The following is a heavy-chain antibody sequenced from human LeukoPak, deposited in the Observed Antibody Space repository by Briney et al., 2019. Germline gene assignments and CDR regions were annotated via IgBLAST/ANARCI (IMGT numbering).Heavy chain of an antibody. D-gene: IGHD3-16*01. Sequence: SQTLSLTCSVSGDSISIGDYRWSWIRQSPGKGLEWIGYIYYIGTAYYNPSLRSRVALSADTSKNQFSLRLNSVTVADSAVYFCARARGDSPRIYYYMDVWGKGTTVTVSS. CDR2: IYYIGTA. J-gene: IGHJ6*03. CDR3: ARARGDSPRIYYYMDV. V-gene: IGHV4-30-4*01. CDR1: GDSISIGDYR.